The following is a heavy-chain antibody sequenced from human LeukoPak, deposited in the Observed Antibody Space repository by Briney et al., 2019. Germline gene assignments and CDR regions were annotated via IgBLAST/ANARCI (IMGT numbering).Heavy chain of an antibody. CDR1: GYTFTGYY. J-gene: IGHJ4*02. Sequence: ASVKVSCKASGYTFTGYYMHWVRQAPGQGLEWMGWISAYNGNTNYAQKLQGRVTMTTDTSTSTAYMELRSLRSDDTAVYYCARRPGYDYYFDYWGQGTLVTVSS. D-gene: IGHD5-12*01. CDR3: ARRPGYDYYFDY. V-gene: IGHV1-18*04. CDR2: ISAYNGNT.